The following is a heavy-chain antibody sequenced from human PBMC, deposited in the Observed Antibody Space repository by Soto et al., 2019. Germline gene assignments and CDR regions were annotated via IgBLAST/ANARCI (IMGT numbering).Heavy chain of an antibody. D-gene: IGHD6-13*01. CDR3: SRAPAPLYSSSWYYFDY. V-gene: IGHV4-59*13. CDR1: GGSIRNYS. CDR2: IYYSGST. Sequence: DTLTHNSSHSGGSIRNYSRSSFRHPPGKGLEWIGYIYYSGSTNYNPSLKSRVTISVDTSKNQFSLKLSSVTAADTAVYYCSRAPAPLYSSSWYYFDYWGQGTLVTDS. J-gene: IGHJ4*02.